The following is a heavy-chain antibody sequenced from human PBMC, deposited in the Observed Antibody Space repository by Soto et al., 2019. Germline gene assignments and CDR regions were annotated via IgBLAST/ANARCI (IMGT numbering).Heavy chain of an antibody. CDR1: GFTFSSYG. D-gene: IGHD6-13*01. V-gene: IGHV3-33*01. J-gene: IGHJ5*02. CDR2: IWHDGSDK. CDR3: TRDASRDSSARGWFDP. Sequence: GGSLRLSCVASGFTFSSYGMHWVRQAPGKGLEWVATIWHDGSDKYYGDSVKGRFTISRDNSKNTLYLQMNTLRAEDTAVYYCTRDASRDSSARGWFDPWGPGTLVTVSS.